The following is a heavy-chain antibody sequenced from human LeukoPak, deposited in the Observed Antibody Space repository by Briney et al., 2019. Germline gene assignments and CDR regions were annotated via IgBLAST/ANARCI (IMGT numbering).Heavy chain of an antibody. Sequence: SETLSLTCTVSGGSISSYYWSWIRQPPGKGLEWIGYIYYSGSTNYNPSLKSRVTISVDTSKNQFSLKLSSVTAADTAVYYCAKRGDTPFGCYYYYMDVWGKGTTVTVSS. J-gene: IGHJ6*03. CDR1: GGSISSYY. CDR3: AKRGDTPFGCYYYYMDV. CDR2: IYYSGST. D-gene: IGHD2-21*01. V-gene: IGHV4-59*01.